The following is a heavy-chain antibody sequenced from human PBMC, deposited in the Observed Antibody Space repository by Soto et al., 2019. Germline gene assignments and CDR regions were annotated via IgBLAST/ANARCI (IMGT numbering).Heavy chain of an antibody. CDR2: INPNSGGT. CDR3: ARDLRTIVGATTSAQWNAFDI. V-gene: IGHV1-2*04. D-gene: IGHD1-26*01. J-gene: IGHJ3*02. CDR1: GYTFTGYY. Sequence: ASVKVSCKASGYTFTGYYMHWVRQAPGQGLEWMGWINPNSGGTNYAQKFQGWVTMTRDTSISTAYMELSRLRSDDTAVYYCARDLRTIVGATTSAQWNAFDIWGQGTMVTVSS.